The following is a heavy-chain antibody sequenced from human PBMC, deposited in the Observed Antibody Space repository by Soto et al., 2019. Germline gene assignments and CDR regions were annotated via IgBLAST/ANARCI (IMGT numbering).Heavy chain of an antibody. J-gene: IGHJ4*02. D-gene: IGHD5-18*01. CDR3: AKDGWVPGYSHGRIFY. V-gene: IGHV3-23*01. Sequence: PGESLRLSCAASGFTFSSYAMSWVRQAPGKGLEWVSAISGSGGSTYYADSVKGRFTISRDNSKNTLYLQMNSLRAEDTAVYYCAKDGWVPGYSHGRIFYWGEGTLVTVSS. CDR1: GFTFSSYA. CDR2: ISGSGGST.